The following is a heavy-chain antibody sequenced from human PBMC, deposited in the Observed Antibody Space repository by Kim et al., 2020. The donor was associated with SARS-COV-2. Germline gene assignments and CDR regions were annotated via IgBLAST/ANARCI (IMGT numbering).Heavy chain of an antibody. D-gene: IGHD5-18*01. CDR2: IIPILGIA. CDR1: GGTFSSYA. CDR3: ARESWIQLWSPYYYYYMDV. Sequence: SVKVSCKASGGTFSSYAISWVRQAPGQGLEWMGRIIPILGIANYAQKFQGRVTITADKSTSTAYMELSSLRSEDTAVYYCARESWIQLWSPYYYYYMDVWGKGTTVTVSS. J-gene: IGHJ6*03. V-gene: IGHV1-69*04.